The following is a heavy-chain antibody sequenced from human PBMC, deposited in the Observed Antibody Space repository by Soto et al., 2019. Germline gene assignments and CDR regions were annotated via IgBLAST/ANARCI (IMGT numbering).Heavy chain of an antibody. CDR2: ISGSGGST. CDR1: GFTFSRYP. V-gene: IGHV3-23*01. CDR3: AKVTGDYGDYVTVWDY. Sequence: GGSLRLSCAASGFTFSRYPMSWVRQAPGKGLEWVSAISGSGGSTYYADSVKGRFTISRDNSKNTLYLQMNSLRAEDTAVYYCAKVTGDYGDYVTVWDYWGQGTLVTVSS. D-gene: IGHD4-17*01. J-gene: IGHJ4*02.